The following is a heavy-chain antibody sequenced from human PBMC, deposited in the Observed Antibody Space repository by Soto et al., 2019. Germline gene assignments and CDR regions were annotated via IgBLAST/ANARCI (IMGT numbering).Heavy chain of an antibody. CDR3: ARDRGGYYTGSNMDV. CDR2: IWYDGSNK. CDR1: GFTFSSYG. Sequence: GGSLRLSCAASGFTFSSYGMHWVRQAPGKGLEWVAVIWYDGSNKYYADSVKGRFTISRDNSKNTLYLQMYSLRAEDTAVYYCARDRGGYYTGSNMDVWGKGTTVTVSS. V-gene: IGHV3-33*01. D-gene: IGHD3-3*01. J-gene: IGHJ6*03.